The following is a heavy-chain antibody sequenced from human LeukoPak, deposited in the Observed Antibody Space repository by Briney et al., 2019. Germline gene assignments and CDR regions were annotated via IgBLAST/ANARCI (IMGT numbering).Heavy chain of an antibody. CDR2: IYYSGST. V-gene: IGHV4-31*11. D-gene: IGHD6-13*01. CDR3: ARGSQSSSYPDY. Sequence: SETLSLTCAVYGGSFSGYYWSWIRQHPGKGLEWIGYIYYSGSTYYNPSLKSRVTISVDTSKNQFSLKLSSVTAADTAVYYCARGSQSSSYPDYWGQGTLVTVSS. J-gene: IGHJ4*02. CDR1: GGSFSGYY.